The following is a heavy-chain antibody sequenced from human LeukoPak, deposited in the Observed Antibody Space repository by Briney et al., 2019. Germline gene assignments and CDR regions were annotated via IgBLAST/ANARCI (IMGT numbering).Heavy chain of an antibody. CDR2: ISIRHNT. CDR1: EFIVSSNY. J-gene: IGHJ4*02. CDR3: ARVFYASGSYFYY. Sequence: PGGSLRLSCAASEFIVSSNYMRWVGQAPGKGLEWVSVISIRHNTFYSDSVKGRFTISRDNSKNTLYLQMNSLRAEDTAVYYCARVFYASGSYFYYWGQGTLVSVSS. V-gene: IGHV3-66*01. D-gene: IGHD3-10*01.